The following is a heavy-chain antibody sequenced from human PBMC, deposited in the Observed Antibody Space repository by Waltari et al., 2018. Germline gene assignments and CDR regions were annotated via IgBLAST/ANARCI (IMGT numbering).Heavy chain of an antibody. D-gene: IGHD3-22*01. J-gene: IGHJ1*01. Sequence: QVQLQQWGAGLLKPSETLSLTCAVYGGSFSGYYWSWIRRPPGQGMEWIGEINHSGSTNYNPSLKSRVTISVDTSKNQFSLKLSSVTAADTAVYYCARGRYYDSRHHRSRAEYFQHWGQGTLVTVSS. CDR1: GGSFSGYY. V-gene: IGHV4-34*01. CDR3: ARGRYYDSRHHRSRAEYFQH. CDR2: INHSGST.